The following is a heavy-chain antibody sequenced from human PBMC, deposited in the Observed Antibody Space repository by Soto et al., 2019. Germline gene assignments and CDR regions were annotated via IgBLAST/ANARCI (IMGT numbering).Heavy chain of an antibody. V-gene: IGHV3-23*01. J-gene: IGHJ4*02. D-gene: IGHD2-2*01. CDR2: ISGSGGST. Sequence: EVQLLESGGGLVQPGGSLRLSCAASGFTFSSYAMSWVRQAPGKGLEWVSAISGSGGSTYYADSVTGRFTISRDNSKNTLSLQMNSLRAEDTAIYYCAGGLVPAAVSGAFDYWGQGTLVTVSS. CDR1: GFTFSSYA. CDR3: AGGLVPAAVSGAFDY.